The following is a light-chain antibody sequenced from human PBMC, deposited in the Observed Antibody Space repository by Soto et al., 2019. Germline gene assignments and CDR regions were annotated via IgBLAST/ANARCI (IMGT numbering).Light chain of an antibody. CDR2: DVS. CDR1: SRDGGGYNY. Sequence: QSALTQPRSVSGSPGQSVTVSCTGASRDGGGYNYVSWYQQHPGKAPKLMIYDVSKRPSGVPDRFSGSKSGNTASLTISGLQTEDEADYYCCSYAGRYTYVFGTGTKVTVL. CDR3: CSYAGRYTYV. V-gene: IGLV2-11*01. J-gene: IGLJ1*01.